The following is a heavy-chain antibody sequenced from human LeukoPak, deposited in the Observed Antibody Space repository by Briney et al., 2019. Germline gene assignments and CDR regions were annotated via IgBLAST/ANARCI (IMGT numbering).Heavy chain of an antibody. CDR3: AGVPAATNYYYYYMDV. Sequence: ASVTVSCKASGYTFTSYGISWVRQAPGQGLEWMGWISAYNGNTNYAQKFQGRVTITTDESTSTAYMELSSLRSEDTAVYYCAGVPAATNYYYYYMDVWGKGTTVTVSS. CDR1: GYTFTSYG. J-gene: IGHJ6*03. V-gene: IGHV1-18*01. D-gene: IGHD2-2*01. CDR2: ISAYNGNT.